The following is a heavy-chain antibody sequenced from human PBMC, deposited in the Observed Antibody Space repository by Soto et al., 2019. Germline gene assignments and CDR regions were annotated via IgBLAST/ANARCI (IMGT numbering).Heavy chain of an antibody. CDR3: ANVGGDYDTIKYHMDV. CDR1: GFTFSSYA. J-gene: IGHJ6*02. D-gene: IGHD3-22*01. CDR2: ISGSGRST. Sequence: EVQLLESGGGLVQPGGSLRLSCAASGFTFSSYAMSWVRQAPGKGLEWVSGISGSGRSTYYADSVKGRFTISRDNSKHMMYLQMESQTAKDRAVEYCANVGGDYDTIKYHMDVWGQGTTVTVSS. V-gene: IGHV3-23*01.